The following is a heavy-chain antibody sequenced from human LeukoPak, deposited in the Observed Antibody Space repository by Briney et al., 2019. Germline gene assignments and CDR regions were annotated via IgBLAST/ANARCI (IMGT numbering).Heavy chain of an antibody. V-gene: IGHV3-23*01. CDR2: ISGSGGST. Sequence: GGSLRLSCAASGFTFSSYAMSWVRQAPGKGLEWISGISGSGGSTYYADSVKGRSSISRDNSETTLYLEMNSLRAEDTAVYYCARGRGQWLAAINYWGQGTLVTVSS. CDR3: ARGRGQWLAAINY. D-gene: IGHD6-19*01. CDR1: GFTFSSYA. J-gene: IGHJ4*02.